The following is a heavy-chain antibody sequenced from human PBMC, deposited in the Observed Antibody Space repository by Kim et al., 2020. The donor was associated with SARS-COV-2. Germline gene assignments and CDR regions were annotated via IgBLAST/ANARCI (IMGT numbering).Heavy chain of an antibody. V-gene: IGHV4-59*08. J-gene: IGHJ4*02. Sequence: SETLSLTCTVSGGSISSYYWSWIRQPPGKGLEWIGYIYYSGSTHYNPSLKSRVTISVDTSKNQVSLKLSSVTAADTAVYYCARLSGVSLIAAAGSSPFDYWGQGTLVTVSS. CDR2: IYYSGST. CDR1: GGSISSYY. D-gene: IGHD6-13*01. CDR3: ARLSGVSLIAAAGSSPFDY.